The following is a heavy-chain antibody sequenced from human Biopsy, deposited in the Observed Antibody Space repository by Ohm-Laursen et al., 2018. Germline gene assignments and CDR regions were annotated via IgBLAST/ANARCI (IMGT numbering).Heavy chain of an antibody. CDR1: GGSISSYY. CDR3: TRAGGGKIYGL. V-gene: IGHV4-59*06. CDR2: IHYSGNT. Sequence: GTLSLTCNVSGGSISSYYWSWIRQSPGTGLEWIGYIHYSGNTLYNPSLKSRLTISVDTSRNQFSLKLTSVTAADTALYYCTRAGGGKIYGLWGQGTLVTVSS. D-gene: IGHD3-16*01. J-gene: IGHJ4*02.